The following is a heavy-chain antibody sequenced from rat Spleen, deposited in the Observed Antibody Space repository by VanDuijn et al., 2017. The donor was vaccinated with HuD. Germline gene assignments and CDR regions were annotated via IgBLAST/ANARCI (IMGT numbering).Heavy chain of an antibody. D-gene: IGHD1-12*03. CDR2: ISYDGSRT. CDR3: ARIPSDGYYHVPFDY. J-gene: IGHJ2*01. CDR1: GFTFSDYY. Sequence: EVQLVESGGGLEQPGGSLKVSCAASGFTFSDYYMAWVRQAPTKGLEWVATISYDGSRTYYRDSVKGRFTISRDNAKSSLYLQMNSLKSEDTATYYCARIPSDGYYHVPFDYWGQGVMVTVSS. V-gene: IGHV5S10*01.